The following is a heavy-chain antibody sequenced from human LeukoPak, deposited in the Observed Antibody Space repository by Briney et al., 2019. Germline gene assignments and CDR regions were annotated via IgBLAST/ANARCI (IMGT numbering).Heavy chain of an antibody. J-gene: IGHJ4*02. Sequence: SETLSLTCTVSGGSISRYYWRWIRRPAGEGLEWIGRIYSSGSTNYNPSLKSRVTMSVDTSKNQFSLKLSSVTAADTAVYYCARVIAVAGFDYWGQGTLVTVSS. V-gene: IGHV4-4*07. CDR1: GGSISRYY. CDR3: ARVIAVAGFDY. D-gene: IGHD6-19*01. CDR2: IYSSGST.